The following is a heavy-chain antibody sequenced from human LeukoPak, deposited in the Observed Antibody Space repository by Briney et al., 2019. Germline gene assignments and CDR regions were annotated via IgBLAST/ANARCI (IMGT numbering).Heavy chain of an antibody. CDR3: IRDYGDY. CDR1: GFTVSCKY. CDR2: IYTDAST. Sequence: GESLRLSCAASGFTVSCKYMSWVRQPPGKGLEWVAVIYTDASTYYADSVKGRFTISRDNSKNTLYLQMNSLRAEDTAVYYCIRDYGDYWGQGTLVTVSS. D-gene: IGHD3-10*01. V-gene: IGHV3-53*03. J-gene: IGHJ4*02.